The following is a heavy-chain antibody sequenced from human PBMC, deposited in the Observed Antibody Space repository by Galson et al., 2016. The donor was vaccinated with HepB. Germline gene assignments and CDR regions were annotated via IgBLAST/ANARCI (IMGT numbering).Heavy chain of an antibody. D-gene: IGHD6-13*01. CDR2: ISSRSSTI. CDR3: ASSVAAAGNWFDP. Sequence: SLRLSCAASGFTFSDYYMNWIRQAPGKGLEWISYISSRSSTIYYADSVKGRFTISRDNAKISLFLQMNSLRAEDTAVYYCASSVAAAGNWFDPWGQGTLVTVSS. CDR1: GFTFSDYY. J-gene: IGHJ5*02. V-gene: IGHV3-11*04.